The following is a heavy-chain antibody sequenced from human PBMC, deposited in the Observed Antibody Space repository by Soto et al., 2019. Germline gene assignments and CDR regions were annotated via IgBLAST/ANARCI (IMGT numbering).Heavy chain of an antibody. D-gene: IGHD2-21*01. Sequence: PGGSLRLSCASSGFIFRTYAMNWVRQAPGKGREGVAVMVGDGSSSDYADSVRGRFTISRDNSTNTPSLTMNSLRAEDPAEYYCAKDLIAGYIDAWGKGTTVTVSS. CDR2: MVGDGSSS. CDR3: AKDLIAGYIDA. J-gene: IGHJ6*03. V-gene: IGHV3-23*01. CDR1: GFIFRTYA.